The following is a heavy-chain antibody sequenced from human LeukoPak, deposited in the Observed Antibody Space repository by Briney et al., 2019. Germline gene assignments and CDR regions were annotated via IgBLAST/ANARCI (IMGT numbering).Heavy chain of an antibody. CDR1: GGSISRYY. CDR2: IYYSGST. Sequence: SETLSLTCTVSGGSISRYYWSWIRQPPGKGLEWIGYIYYSGSTNYNPSLKSRLTISVDTSKNQFSLKLSSVTAADTAVYYCAKDWAYRGNYYYFEYWGQGTLVTVSS. J-gene: IGHJ4*02. D-gene: IGHD1-26*01. V-gene: IGHV4-59*01. CDR3: AKDWAYRGNYYYFEY.